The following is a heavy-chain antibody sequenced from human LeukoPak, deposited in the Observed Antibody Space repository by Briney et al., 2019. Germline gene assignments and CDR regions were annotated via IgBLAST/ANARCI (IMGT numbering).Heavy chain of an antibody. Sequence: PGGSLRLSCIASGFAFSNYWMNWVRQAPGKGLEWVANIKHDGSEKHYVDSVKGRFTISRDNAKSSLYLQMNSLRAEDTAVYYCAKDLMRELLSGDYWGQGTLVTVSS. CDR1: GFAFSNYW. V-gene: IGHV3-7*01. CDR3: AKDLMRELLSGDY. CDR2: IKHDGSEK. J-gene: IGHJ4*02. D-gene: IGHD1-26*01.